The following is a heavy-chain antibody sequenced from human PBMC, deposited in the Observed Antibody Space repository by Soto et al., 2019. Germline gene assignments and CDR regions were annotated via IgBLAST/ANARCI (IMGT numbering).Heavy chain of an antibody. CDR2: INHRGIT. Sequence: PSATLSLNCAFYGGSLSGYYWSWIRQPPGKGLEWIGEINHRGITHYSPSLKSRVTILVATSKTQFSLNLSSVTAADTAVYYCAILTTLMPPDYWGQGTLVTVSS. CDR1: GGSLSGYY. J-gene: IGHJ4*02. CDR3: AILTTLMPPDY. D-gene: IGHD4-4*01. V-gene: IGHV4-34*01.